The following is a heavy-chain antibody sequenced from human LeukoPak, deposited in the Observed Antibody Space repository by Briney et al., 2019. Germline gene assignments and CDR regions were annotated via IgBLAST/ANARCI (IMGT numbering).Heavy chain of an antibody. CDR1: GFTFSSYS. V-gene: IGHV3-21*01. CDR2: ISSSSSYI. Sequence: GGSLRLSCAASGFTFSSYSMNWVRQAPGKGLEWVSSISSSSSYIYYADSVKGRFTISRDNAKNSLYLQTNSLRAEDTAVYYCARVLGVAVAGRDWYFDLWGRGTLVTVSS. D-gene: IGHD6-19*01. CDR3: ARVLGVAVAGRDWYFDL. J-gene: IGHJ2*01.